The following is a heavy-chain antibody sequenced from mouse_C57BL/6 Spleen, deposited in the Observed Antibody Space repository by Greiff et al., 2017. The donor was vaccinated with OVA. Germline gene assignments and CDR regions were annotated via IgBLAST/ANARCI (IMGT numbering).Heavy chain of an antibody. Sequence: EVQLQQSGAELVRPGASVKLSCTASGFNIKDSYMHWVKQRPEQGLEWIGRIDPEDGDTEYAPKFPGKATMTADTSSNTAYLQLSSLTSEDTAVYYCTGTSITTESFDGWGTGTTVTVSS. CDR3: TGTSITTESFDG. J-gene: IGHJ1*03. CDR1: GFNIKDSY. CDR2: IDPEDGDT. V-gene: IGHV14-1*01. D-gene: IGHD1-2*01.